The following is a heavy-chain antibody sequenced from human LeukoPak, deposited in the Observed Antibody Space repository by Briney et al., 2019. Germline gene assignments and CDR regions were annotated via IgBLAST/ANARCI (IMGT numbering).Heavy chain of an antibody. CDR1: GYTFISND. CDR2: MNPNSGNT. J-gene: IGHJ6*02. CDR3: ARGTMVAAVYYYYYGMDV. Sequence: ASVKVSCKASGYTFISNDINWVRQAAGQGLEWMGWMNPNSGNTGYAQKFQGRVTMTRNTSISTAYMELSSLRSEDTAVYYCARGTMVAAVYYYYYGMDVWGQGTTVTVSS. D-gene: IGHD2-15*01. V-gene: IGHV1-8*01.